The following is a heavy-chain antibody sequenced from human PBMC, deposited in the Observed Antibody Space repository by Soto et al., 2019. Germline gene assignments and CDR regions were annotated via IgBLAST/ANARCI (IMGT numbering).Heavy chain of an antibody. CDR1: GYTFTNYW. V-gene: IGHV5-51*01. Sequence: PGESLKISCKGSGYTFTNYWIAWVRQMPVKGLEWMGIIYPGDSDTRYSPSFQGQVTISADKSISTAYLQWTSLKASDTAMYYCARLGRGGDCDYSVGLCFQSWGQGTLVTVSS. J-gene: IGHJ1*01. CDR3: ARLGRGGDCDYSVGLCFQS. D-gene: IGHD2-21*02. CDR2: IYPGDSDT.